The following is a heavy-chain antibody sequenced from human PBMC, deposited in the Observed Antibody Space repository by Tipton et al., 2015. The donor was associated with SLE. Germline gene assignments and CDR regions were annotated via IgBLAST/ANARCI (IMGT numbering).Heavy chain of an antibody. J-gene: IGHJ4*01. CDR2: IFHNGST. D-gene: IGHD6-19*01. Sequence: TLSLTCTVSGVSISTGGHYWSWVRQHPGKGLEFIGYIFHNGSTLYNPSLKSRVSMSVASSRKQFSLKLTSVTAADTAVYYCATHPRSYSSGWSYYFDYWGQGALVTVSS. V-gene: IGHV4-31*03. CDR3: ATHPRSYSSGWSYYFDY. CDR1: GVSISTGGHY.